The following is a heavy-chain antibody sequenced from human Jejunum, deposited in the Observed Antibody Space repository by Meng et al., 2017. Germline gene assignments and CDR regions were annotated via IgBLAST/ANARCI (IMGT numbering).Heavy chain of an antibody. V-gene: IGHV3-30*01. CDR2: ISYDGSNN. D-gene: IGHD2/OR15-2a*01. J-gene: IGHJ4*02. Sequence: VQLVESGGNLVQPGGSLRLSCVASGFTFRSFAMQWVRQTPGKGLEWVAVISYDGSNNYYADSVMGRFTISRDNSKNTLYLEMNSLRPEDTAVYYCVYGPDYWGQGTLVTVSS. CDR3: VYGPDY. CDR1: GFTFRSFA.